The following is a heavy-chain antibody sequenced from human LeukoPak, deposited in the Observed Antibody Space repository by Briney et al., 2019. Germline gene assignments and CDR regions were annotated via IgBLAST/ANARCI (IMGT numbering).Heavy chain of an antibody. J-gene: IGHJ5*02. CDR2: VSSNGDTT. D-gene: IGHD6-19*01. CDR1: GFTFSSYG. V-gene: IGHV3-30*18. CDR3: AKEGAVAGSMWFDL. Sequence: PGGSLRLSCAASGFTFSSYGIHWVRQAPDKGLEWVAVVSSNGDTTYYADSVKGRFTISRDNSKNTLYVQMNTLRAEDTAVYYCAKEGAVAGSMWFDLWGQGALVIVSS.